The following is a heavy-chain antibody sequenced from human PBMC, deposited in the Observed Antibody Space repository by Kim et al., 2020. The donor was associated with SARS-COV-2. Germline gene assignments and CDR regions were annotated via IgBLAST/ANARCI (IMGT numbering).Heavy chain of an antibody. Sequence: GGSLRLSCAASGFTFSSYGMHWVRQAPGKGLEWVAVISYDGSNKYYADSVKGRFTISRDNSKNTLYLQMNSLRAEDTAVYYCAKDLFDWCYGMDVWGQGTTVTVSS. CDR3: AKDLFDWCYGMDV. CDR1: GFTFSSYG. CDR2: ISYDGSNK. D-gene: IGHD3-9*01. J-gene: IGHJ6*02. V-gene: IGHV3-30*18.